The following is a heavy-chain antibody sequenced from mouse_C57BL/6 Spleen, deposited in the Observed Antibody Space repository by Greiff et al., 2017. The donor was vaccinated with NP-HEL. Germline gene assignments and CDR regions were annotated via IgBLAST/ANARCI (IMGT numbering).Heavy chain of an antibody. Sequence: EVKLMESGGGLVKPGGSLKLSCAASGFTFSSYAMSWVRQTPEKRLEWVATISDGGSYTYYPDNVKGRFTISRDNAKNNLYLQMSHLKSEDTAMYYCARDGITTVVAPYYFDYWGQGTTLTVSS. CDR1: GFTFSSYA. CDR3: ARDGITTVVAPYYFDY. D-gene: IGHD1-1*01. V-gene: IGHV5-4*01. J-gene: IGHJ2*01. CDR2: ISDGGSYT.